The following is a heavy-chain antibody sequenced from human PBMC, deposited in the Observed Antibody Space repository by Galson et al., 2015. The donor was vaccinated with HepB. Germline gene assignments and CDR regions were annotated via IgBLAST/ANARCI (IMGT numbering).Heavy chain of an antibody. CDR1: GFTFSDYY. J-gene: IGHJ2*01. D-gene: IGHD3-10*01. Sequence: SLRLSCAASGFTFSDYYMSWIRQAPGKGLELFSYISSSGISINYADSVKGRFTISRDNAKNSLYLQMNSLRAEDTAVYFCAREIYRGSESQGWYFDFWGRGTLVTVSS. V-gene: IGHV3-11*01. CDR2: ISSSGISI. CDR3: AREIYRGSESQGWYFDF.